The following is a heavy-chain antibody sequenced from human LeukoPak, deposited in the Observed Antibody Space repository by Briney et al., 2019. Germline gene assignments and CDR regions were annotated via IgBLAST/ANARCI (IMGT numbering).Heavy chain of an antibody. Sequence: SETLSLTCTVSGGSISSDNYCWGWVRQPPGKGLEWIGSLYYGGSTYYNPSLKSRVTISVDTSKNQFSLRLSSVTAADTAVYYCARRRWLQYAFDIWGQGTMVTVSS. J-gene: IGHJ3*02. CDR3: ARRRWLQYAFDI. V-gene: IGHV4-39*01. D-gene: IGHD5-12*01. CDR1: GGSISSDNYC. CDR2: LYYGGST.